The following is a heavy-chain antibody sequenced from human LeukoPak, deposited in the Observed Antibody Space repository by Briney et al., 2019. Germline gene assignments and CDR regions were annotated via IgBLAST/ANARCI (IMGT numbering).Heavy chain of an antibody. J-gene: IGHJ4*02. CDR1: GFTFSNHW. D-gene: IGHD3-10*01. Sequence: GGSLRLSCAASGFTFSNHWLSWVRQAPGKGLEWVANIKPDGGEKFYVDSVKGRFTISRDNAQSSLFLQMNSLRAEDTAVYYCARSRGVDYWGQGTLVTVSS. CDR3: ARSRGVDY. CDR2: IKPDGGEK. V-gene: IGHV3-7*01.